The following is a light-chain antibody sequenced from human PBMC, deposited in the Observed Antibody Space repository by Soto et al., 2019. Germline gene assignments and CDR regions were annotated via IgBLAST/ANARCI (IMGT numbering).Light chain of an antibody. V-gene: IGLV2-8*01. Sequence: QSALTQPPSASGSPGQSVTISCTGTSSDVGGDNHVSWYQQYPGKAPKLMIYEVTKRPSGVPDRFSGSKSGNTASLTVSGLQLEPEDEAYCCSYAARSNFHVVFGGGTKLTVL. CDR1: SSDVGGDNH. CDR3: CSYAARSNFHVV. J-gene: IGLJ3*02. CDR2: EVT.